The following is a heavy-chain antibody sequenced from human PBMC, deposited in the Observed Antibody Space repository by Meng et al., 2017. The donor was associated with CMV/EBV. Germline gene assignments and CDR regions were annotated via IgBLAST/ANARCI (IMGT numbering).Heavy chain of an antibody. CDR3: AREIVVVPAAIDNWFDP. CDR1: GGSISSYY. CDR2: IYTSGST. Sequence: QVQRQESGPGRGQPSETLSLTCTVSGGSISSYYWSWIRQPAGKGLEWIGRIYTSGSTNYNPSLKSRVTMSVDTSKNQFSLKLSSVTAADTAVYYCAREIVVVPAAIDNWFDPWGQGTLVTVSS. V-gene: IGHV4-4*07. J-gene: IGHJ5*02. D-gene: IGHD2-2*02.